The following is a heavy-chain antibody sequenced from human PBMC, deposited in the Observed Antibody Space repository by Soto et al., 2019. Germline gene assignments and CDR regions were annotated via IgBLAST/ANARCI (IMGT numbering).Heavy chain of an antibody. CDR2: ISYDGSNK. V-gene: IGHV3-30-3*01. CDR1: GFTFSSYA. CDR3: AKDRANWYFDL. Sequence: GGSLRLSCAASGFTFSSYAIHWVRQAPGKGLEWVAVISYDGSNKYYADSVKGRFTISRDNSQNTLYLQMNSLRADDTAVYYCAKDRANWYFDLWGRGTLVTVSS. J-gene: IGHJ2*01.